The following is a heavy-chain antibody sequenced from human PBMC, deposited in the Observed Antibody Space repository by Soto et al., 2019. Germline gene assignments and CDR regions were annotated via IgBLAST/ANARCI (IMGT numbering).Heavy chain of an antibody. CDR3: SRGPVGDGYNLWDYFAY. Sequence: GASGPVSCEAYGGTSSSYAIGWVRQAPGQRLEWMRGIIPIFRTEHYAQKFQGRVTITADESTSTAYMELSSLRSEDTAVYYCSRGPVGDGYNLWDYFAYCGHGTLVTVS. V-gene: IGHV1-69*13. J-gene: IGHJ4*01. CDR1: GGTSSSYA. CDR2: IIPIFRTE. D-gene: IGHD5-12*01.